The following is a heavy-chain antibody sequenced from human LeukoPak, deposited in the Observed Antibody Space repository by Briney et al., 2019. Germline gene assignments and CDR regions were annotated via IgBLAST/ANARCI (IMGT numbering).Heavy chain of an antibody. CDR2: IYYSGST. CDR1: GGSISSSSYY. CDR3: ARVPSSWFWSGYYGGGYYYYYMDV. Sequence: PSETLSLTCTVSGGSISSSSYYWGWIRQPPGKGLEWIGNIYYSGSTYYNPSLKSRVTISVDTSKNQFSLKLSSVPAADTAVYYCARVPSSWFWSGYYGGGYYYYYMDVWGKGTTVTVSS. J-gene: IGHJ6*03. V-gene: IGHV4-39*01. D-gene: IGHD3-3*01.